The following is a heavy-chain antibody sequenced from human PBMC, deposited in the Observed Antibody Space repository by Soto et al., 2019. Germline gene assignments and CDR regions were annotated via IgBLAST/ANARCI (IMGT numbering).Heavy chain of an antibody. CDR3: ARDSDDGYCSGGSCYSSYFQH. V-gene: IGHV3-30-3*01. CDR2: ISYDGSNK. D-gene: IGHD2-15*01. Sequence: GGSLRLSCAASGFTFSSYAMHWVRQAPGKGLEWVAVISYDGSNKYYADSVKGRFTISRDNSKNTLYLQMNSLRAEDTVVYYCARDSDDGYCSGGSCYSSYFQHWGQGTLVTVSS. J-gene: IGHJ1*01. CDR1: GFTFSSYA.